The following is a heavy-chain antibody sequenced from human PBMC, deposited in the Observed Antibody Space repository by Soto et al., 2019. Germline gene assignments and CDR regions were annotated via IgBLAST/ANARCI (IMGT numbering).Heavy chain of an antibody. Sequence: QVQLVESGGGVVQPGRSLRLSCAASGFTFSSYGMHWVRQAPGKGLEWVAVIWYDGSNKYYADSVKGRFTISRDNSKNTLYLQVNSLRAEDTAVYYCARDGGDAAAGTYYYYGMDVWGQGTTVTVSS. V-gene: IGHV3-33*01. J-gene: IGHJ6*02. CDR3: ARDGGDAAAGTYYYYGMDV. CDR1: GFTFSSYG. CDR2: IWYDGSNK. D-gene: IGHD6-13*01.